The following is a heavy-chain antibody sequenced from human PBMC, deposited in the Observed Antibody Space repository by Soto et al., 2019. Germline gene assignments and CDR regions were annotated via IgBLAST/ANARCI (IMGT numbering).Heavy chain of an antibody. CDR3: AREGFCSSGSCALYSHDYFGMDV. J-gene: IGHJ6*02. CDR2: ISTYNSNT. CDR1: GYTFARYG. V-gene: IGHV1-18*01. D-gene: IGHD2-15*01. Sequence: QVQLVQSGAEVMKPGASVKVSCKASGYTFARYGISWVRQAPGQGREWMGWISTYNSNTNYARKFQGRVSLTTDTPTNSAYMEQRSLTTDDTALYYCAREGFCSSGSCALYSHDYFGMDVWGQGTTVTVSS.